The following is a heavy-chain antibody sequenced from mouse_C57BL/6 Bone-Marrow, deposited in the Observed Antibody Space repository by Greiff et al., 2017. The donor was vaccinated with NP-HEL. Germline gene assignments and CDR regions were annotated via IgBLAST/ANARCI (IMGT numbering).Heavy chain of an antibody. Sequence: QVQLQQSGAELVRPGTSVKVSCKASGYAFTNYLIEWVKQRPGQGLEWIGVINPGRGGTNYNEKFKGKATLTADKSSSTAYMQLSSLTSEDSAVYFCARWDYGSKNAMDYWGQGTSVTVSS. CDR1: GYAFTNYL. D-gene: IGHD1-1*01. V-gene: IGHV1-54*01. CDR2: INPGRGGT. CDR3: ARWDYGSKNAMDY. J-gene: IGHJ4*01.